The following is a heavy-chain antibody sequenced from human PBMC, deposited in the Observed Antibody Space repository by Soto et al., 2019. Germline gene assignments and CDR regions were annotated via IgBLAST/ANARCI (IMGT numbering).Heavy chain of an antibody. V-gene: IGHV4-31*03. CDR1: GGSISSGGYY. D-gene: IGHD5-18*01. CDR3: ARYTPRGYSYGSFDY. CDR2: IYYSGST. J-gene: IGHJ4*02. Sequence: NPSETLSLTCTVSGGSISSGGYYWSWIRQHPGKGLEWIGYIYYSGSTYYNPSLKSRVTISVDTSKNQYSLKLSSVTAAATAVYYCARYTPRGYSYGSFDYWGQGTLVTVSS.